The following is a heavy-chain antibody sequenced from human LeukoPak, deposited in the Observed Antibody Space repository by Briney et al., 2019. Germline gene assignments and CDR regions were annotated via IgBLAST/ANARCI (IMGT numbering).Heavy chain of an antibody. V-gene: IGHV3-30-3*02. Sequence: AGGSLRLSCAASGFTFSSYAMHWVRQAPGKGLEWVAVISYDGSNKYYADSVKGRFTISRDNSKNTLYLQMNSLRAEDTAVYYCAKPALNRDGYNSGAFDIWGQGTMVTVSS. CDR2: ISYDGSNK. D-gene: IGHD5-24*01. J-gene: IGHJ3*02. CDR1: GFTFSSYA. CDR3: AKPALNRDGYNSGAFDI.